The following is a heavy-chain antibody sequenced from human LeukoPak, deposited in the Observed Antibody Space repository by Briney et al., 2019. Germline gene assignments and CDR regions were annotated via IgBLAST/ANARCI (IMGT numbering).Heavy chain of an antibody. CDR3: ARDPGWGAYDI. V-gene: IGHV3-7*01. CDR1: AFTFSRYW. J-gene: IGHJ3*02. Sequence: PGGSLRLSCAASAFTFSRYWMSWVRQAPGKGLECVANIEGDGSAKSYVDSVKGRFTISRDNAENSLYLQMDSLRVEDTAIYYCARDPGWGAYDIWGQGAMVTVSS. D-gene: IGHD7-27*01. CDR2: IEGDGSAK.